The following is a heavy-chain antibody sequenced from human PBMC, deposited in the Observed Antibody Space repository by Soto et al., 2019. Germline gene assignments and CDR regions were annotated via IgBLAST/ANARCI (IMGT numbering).Heavy chain of an antibody. V-gene: IGHV3-30-3*01. CDR2: ISSDGSSK. J-gene: IGHJ6*02. CDR3: ARQGIGACKDHYRNLDV. CDR1: GFTFTDHA. Sequence: QVQLVESGGGVVQPGRSLRLSCAASGFTFTDHAIHWVRQAPGRGLEWVALISSDGSSKYFADSVKGRFTVSRDNSKNSLSLYMNSLRTEDTAVYYCARQGIGACKDHYRNLDVWGQGTTVTVSS. D-gene: IGHD5-12*01.